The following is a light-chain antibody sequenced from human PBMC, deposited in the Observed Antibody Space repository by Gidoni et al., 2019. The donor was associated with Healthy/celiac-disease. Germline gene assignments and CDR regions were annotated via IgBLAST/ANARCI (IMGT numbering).Light chain of an antibody. V-gene: IGLV3-25*03. Sequence: SYELTQPPSVSVSPGQTARITCSGDALPKQYAYWYQQKPGQSPVLVIYKDSERPSGIPERFSGSSSGTTVTLTISGVQAEDEADYYCQSADSSGTWVFGGWTKLTVL. CDR3: QSADSSGTWV. CDR1: ALPKQY. CDR2: KDS. J-gene: IGLJ3*02.